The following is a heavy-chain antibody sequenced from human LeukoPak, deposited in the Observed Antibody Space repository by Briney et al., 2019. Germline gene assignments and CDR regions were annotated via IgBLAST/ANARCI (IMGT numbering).Heavy chain of an antibody. J-gene: IGHJ4*02. CDR2: ISSSSSTI. V-gene: IGHV3-48*01. CDR1: GFTVNSTY. CDR3: ARRYCSGGGCYPTSFDY. D-gene: IGHD2-15*01. Sequence: GGSLRLSCAASGFTVNSTYMNWVRQAPGKGLEWVSYISSSSSTIYYADSVKGRFTISRDNAKNSLYLQMNSLRAEDTAVYYCARRYCSGGGCYPTSFDYWGQGTLVTVSS.